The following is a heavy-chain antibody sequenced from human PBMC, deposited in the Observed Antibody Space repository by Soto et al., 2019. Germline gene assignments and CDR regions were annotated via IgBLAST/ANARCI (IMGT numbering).Heavy chain of an antibody. CDR3: ARDHPLARGNNWFDP. Sequence: QVQLVQSGVEVKKPGSSVKVSCKASGGSFSTFAISWVRQAPGQGLEWMGGIIPIFNTAKYTQKFQGRVTIIADESTSTAYMELSSLRSEDTVVYYCARDHPLARGNNWFDPWGQGTLVTVSS. V-gene: IGHV1-69*01. J-gene: IGHJ5*02. CDR1: GGSFSTFA. CDR2: IIPIFNTA. D-gene: IGHD5-12*01.